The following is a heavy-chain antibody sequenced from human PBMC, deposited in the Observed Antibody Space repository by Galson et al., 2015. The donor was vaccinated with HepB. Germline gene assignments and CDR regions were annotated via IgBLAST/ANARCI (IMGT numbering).Heavy chain of an antibody. CDR2: IKQDGSEK. J-gene: IGHJ6*03. Sequence: SLRLSCAASGFTFSSYWMSWVRQAPGKGLEWVANIKQDGSEKYYVDSVKGRFTISRDNAKNSLYLQMNSLRAEDTAVYYCARDRPDTIFGVARMDVWGKGTTVTVSS. CDR1: GFTFSSYW. D-gene: IGHD3-3*01. CDR3: ARDRPDTIFGVARMDV. V-gene: IGHV3-7*03.